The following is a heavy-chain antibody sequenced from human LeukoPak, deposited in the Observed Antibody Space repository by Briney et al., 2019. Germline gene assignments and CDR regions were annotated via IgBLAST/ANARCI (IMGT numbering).Heavy chain of an antibody. J-gene: IGHJ6*03. V-gene: IGHV4-4*07. CDR3: ARGLPSYGDYVDYYFYMDV. CDR2: ISISGST. CDR1: GDSISGFY. Sequence: SETLSLTCTVSGDSISGFYWSWIRQPAGKGLQWIGRISISGSTNYNPSLKSRVTMSVDRSTNEFSLTVRSVTAADTALYYCARGLPSYGDYVDYYFYMDVWGKGTTVTVSS. D-gene: IGHD4-17*01.